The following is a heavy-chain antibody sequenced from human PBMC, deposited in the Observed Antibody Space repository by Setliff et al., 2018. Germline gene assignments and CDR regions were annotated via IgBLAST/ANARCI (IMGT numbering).Heavy chain of an antibody. CDR1: GFTFSSHW. Sequence: PGGSLRLSCAASGFTFSSHWMTWVRQAPGKGLEWVGRIKRITDSGTTDHAAPVKGRFTVSRDDSKNTLYLQMNSLKTEDTAVYYCPRYYNFWSGSAHYYYYGMDVWGQGTTVTVSS. J-gene: IGHJ6*02. CDR3: PRYYNFWSGSAHYYYYGMDV. D-gene: IGHD3-3*01. CDR2: IKRITDSGTT. V-gene: IGHV3-15*01.